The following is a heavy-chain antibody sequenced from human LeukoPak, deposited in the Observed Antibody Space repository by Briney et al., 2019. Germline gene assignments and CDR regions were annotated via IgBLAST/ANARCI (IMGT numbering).Heavy chain of an antibody. D-gene: IGHD6-19*01. Sequence: PGGSLRLSCAASGFTFSSYWMHWVRHAPGKGLVWVSRINSDGSSTIYADSVKGRLTISRDNAKNTLYLQMNSLRAEDTAVYYCARDHSTGWYEDYYYYMDVWGKGTTVTVSS. CDR2: INSDGSST. CDR1: GFTFSSYW. CDR3: ARDHSTGWYEDYYYYMDV. J-gene: IGHJ6*03. V-gene: IGHV3-74*01.